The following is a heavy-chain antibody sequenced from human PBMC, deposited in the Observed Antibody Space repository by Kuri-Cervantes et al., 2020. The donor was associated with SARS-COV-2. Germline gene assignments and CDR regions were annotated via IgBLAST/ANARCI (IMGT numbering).Heavy chain of an antibody. D-gene: IGHD2-15*01. CDR2: ISAYNGNT. CDR3: ARMGWCYCSGGSCHYYYYYMDV. J-gene: IGHJ6*03. Sequence: ASVKVSCKASGGTFTSYGISWVRQAPGQGLEGMGWISAYNGNTNYAQKLQGRVTITADESTSTAYMELSSLISEDTAVYYCARMGWCYCSGGSCHYYYYYMDVWGKGTTVTVSS. CDR1: GGTFTSYG. V-gene: IGHV1-18*01.